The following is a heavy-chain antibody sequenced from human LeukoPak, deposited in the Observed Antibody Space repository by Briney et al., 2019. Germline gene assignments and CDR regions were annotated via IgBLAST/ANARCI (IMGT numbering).Heavy chain of an antibody. D-gene: IGHD3-10*01. V-gene: IGHV1-69*13. CDR1: GGTFSSYA. J-gene: IGHJ4*02. CDR2: IIPIFGTA. CDR3: ARDRMVRGVPHYYFDY. Sequence: ASVKVSCKASGGTFSSYAISWVRQAPGQGLEWMGGIIPIFGTANYAQKFQGRVTITADESTSTAYMELSSLRSEDTAVYYCARDRMVRGVPHYYFDYWGQGTLVTVSS.